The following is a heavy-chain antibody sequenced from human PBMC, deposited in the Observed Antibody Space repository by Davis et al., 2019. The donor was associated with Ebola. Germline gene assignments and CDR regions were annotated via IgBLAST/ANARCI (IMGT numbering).Heavy chain of an antibody. CDR3: ARGPPSIAARLFDY. V-gene: IGHV4-30-4*02. CDR1: GGSISSGDYY. CDR2: IYYSGST. J-gene: IGHJ4*02. Sequence: MPSETLSLTCTVSGGSISSGDYYWSWIRQPPGKGLEWIGYIYYSGSTYYNPSLKSRVTISVDTSKNQFSLKLSSVTAADTAVYYCARGPPSIAARLFDYWGQGTLVTVSS. D-gene: IGHD6-6*01.